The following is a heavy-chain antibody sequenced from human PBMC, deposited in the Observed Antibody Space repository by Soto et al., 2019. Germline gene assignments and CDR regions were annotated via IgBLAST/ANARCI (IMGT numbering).Heavy chain of an antibody. CDR3: AKYTSGYYFLDY. Sequence: GGSLRLSCAASGFTFSSYAMSWVRQAPGQGLEWVSGISSGGSSTYYADSVKGRFTVSRDNSKNTLYLQMNSLRADDTAIYYCAKYTSGYYFLDYWGQGTLVTVSS. V-gene: IGHV3-23*01. CDR2: ISSGGSST. CDR1: GFTFSSYA. J-gene: IGHJ4*02. D-gene: IGHD6-19*01.